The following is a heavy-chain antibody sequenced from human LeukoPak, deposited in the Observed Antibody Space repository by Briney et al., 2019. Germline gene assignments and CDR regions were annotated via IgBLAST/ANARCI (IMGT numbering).Heavy chain of an antibody. Sequence: ASEKVSCKASGYTFTNYAVHWVRQAPGQRLEWMGWINAGNGKTNYSQRFQGRVTLTRDTSASTVYMELRSLRSEDTAVYYCARGYYDLLTGHVVTYYFDYWGQGTLVTVSS. D-gene: IGHD3-9*01. CDR2: INAGNGKT. J-gene: IGHJ4*02. CDR1: GYTFTNYA. CDR3: ARGYYDLLTGHVVTYYFDY. V-gene: IGHV1-3*01.